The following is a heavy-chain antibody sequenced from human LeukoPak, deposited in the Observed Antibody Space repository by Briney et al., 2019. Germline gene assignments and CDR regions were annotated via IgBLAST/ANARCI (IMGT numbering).Heavy chain of an antibody. CDR2: INPNSGGT. CDR1: GYTFTGYY. Sequence: ASVRVSCKASGYTFTGYYMHWVRQAPGQGLEWMGWINPNSGGTNFAQQFQGRVTLTRDTSISTAYMDLNRLRSDDTAVYYCAREAEGRFDYWGQGTPVTVSS. V-gene: IGHV1-2*02. CDR3: AREAEGRFDY. J-gene: IGHJ4*02.